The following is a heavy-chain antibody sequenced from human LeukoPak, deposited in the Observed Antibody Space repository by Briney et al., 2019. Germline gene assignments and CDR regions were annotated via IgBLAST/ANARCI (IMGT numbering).Heavy chain of an antibody. CDR1: GYSISSGYY. CDR2: IYHSGST. CDR3: ARVPYYYMGV. J-gene: IGHJ6*03. V-gene: IGHV4-38-2*02. Sequence: SETLSLTCTVSGYSISSGYYWGWIRQPPGKGLEWIGSIYHSGSTYYNPSLKSRVTISVDTSKNQFSLKLSSVTAADTAVYYCARVPYYYMGVWGKGTTVTVSS.